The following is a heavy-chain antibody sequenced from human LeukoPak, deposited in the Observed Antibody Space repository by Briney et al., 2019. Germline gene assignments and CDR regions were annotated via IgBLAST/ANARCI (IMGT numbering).Heavy chain of an antibody. CDR1: GYSFTSYW. V-gene: IGHV5-51*01. D-gene: IGHD3-3*01. Sequence: GESLKISCKGSGYSFTSYWIGWVRQMPGKGLEWMGIIYPGDSDTRYSPSFQGQVTLSADKSISTAYLQWSSLKASDTAMYYCARTYYDFWSGYYLYFDYWGQGTLVTVSS. CDR3: ARTYYDFWSGYYLYFDY. J-gene: IGHJ4*02. CDR2: IYPGDSDT.